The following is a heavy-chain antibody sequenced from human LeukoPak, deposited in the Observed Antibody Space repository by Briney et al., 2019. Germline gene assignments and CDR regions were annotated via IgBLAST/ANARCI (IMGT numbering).Heavy chain of an antibody. Sequence: PSETLSLTCTISGDSVSDYDWSWIRQSTGKGLEWIGYIYYTGSTTYNPSLKSRVTISADTSKNQFSLKLSSVTAADTAVYYCASRKLGNDYWGQGTLVTVSS. CDR2: IYYTGST. J-gene: IGHJ4*02. CDR3: ASRKLGNDY. D-gene: IGHD7-27*01. CDR1: GDSVSDYD. V-gene: IGHV4-59*02.